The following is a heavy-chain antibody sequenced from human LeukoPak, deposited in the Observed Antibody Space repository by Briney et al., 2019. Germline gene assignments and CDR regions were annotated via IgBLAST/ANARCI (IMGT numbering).Heavy chain of an antibody. J-gene: IGHJ6*02. D-gene: IGHD6-19*01. Sequence: PGGSLRLSCAASGFTFSSYAMSWVRQAPGKGLEWVSTISGSGGSTYYADSVKGRFTISRDNSKNTLYLQMNSLRAEDTAVYYCARDPSGSSGWGYYYYGMDVWGQGTTVTVSS. V-gene: IGHV3-23*01. CDR3: ARDPSGSSGWGYYYYGMDV. CDR2: ISGSGGST. CDR1: GFTFSSYA.